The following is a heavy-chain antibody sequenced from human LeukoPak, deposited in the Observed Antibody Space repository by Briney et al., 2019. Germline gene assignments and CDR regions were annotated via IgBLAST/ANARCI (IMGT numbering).Heavy chain of an antibody. CDR1: GFTFSSYS. Sequence: GGSLRLSCAASGFTFSSYSMNWVRQAPGKGLEWVSSISSSSGYIYYADSVKGRFTISRDNAKNSPYLQMNSLRAEDTAVYYCARDRASCFANWGQGTLVTVSS. CDR3: ARDRASCFAN. CDR2: ISSSSGYI. V-gene: IGHV3-21*01. D-gene: IGHD2-2*01. J-gene: IGHJ4*02.